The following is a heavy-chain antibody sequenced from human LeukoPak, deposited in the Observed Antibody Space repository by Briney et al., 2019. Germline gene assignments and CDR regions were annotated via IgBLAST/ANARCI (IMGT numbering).Heavy chain of an antibody. J-gene: IGHJ4*02. V-gene: IGHV3-48*01. CDR3: ARDPPLRLGELSRRDY. Sequence: PGGSLRLSCAASGFTFSSYSMNWVRQAPGKWLEWVSYISSSSSTIYYADSVKGRFTISRDNAKNSLYLQMNSLRAEDTAVYYCARDPPLRLGELSRRDYWGQGTLVTVSS. CDR1: GFTFSSYS. D-gene: IGHD3-16*02. CDR2: ISSSSSTI.